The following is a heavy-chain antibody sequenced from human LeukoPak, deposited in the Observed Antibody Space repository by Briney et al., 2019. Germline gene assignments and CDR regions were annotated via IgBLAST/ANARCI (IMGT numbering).Heavy chain of an antibody. CDR2: IYHSGRT. V-gene: IGHV4-38-2*02. CDR3: ARESTGYYTSIDY. CDR1: GYSISSGYY. Sequence: SETLSLTCTVSGYSISSGYYWGWIRQPPGKGLEWIGIIYHSGRTDYNPSLKSRVTISEDTSKNQFSLKLSSVTAADTAVYYCARESTGYYTSIDYWGQGTLVTVSS. J-gene: IGHJ4*02. D-gene: IGHD3/OR15-3a*01.